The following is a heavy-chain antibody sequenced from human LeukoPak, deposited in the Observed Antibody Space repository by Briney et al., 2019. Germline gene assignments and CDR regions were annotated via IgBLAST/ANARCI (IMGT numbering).Heavy chain of an antibody. V-gene: IGHV4-34*01. CDR2: INHSGST. CDR1: GGSFSGYY. J-gene: IGHJ6*03. Sequence: SETLSLTCAVYGGSFSGYYWSWIRQPPGKGLEWMGEINHSGSTNYNPSLKSRVTISVDTSKNQFSLRLSSVTAADTAVYYCARVGSGSPSDYFYYTAVGGKGTTATVSS. D-gene: IGHD6-25*01. CDR3: ARVGSGSPSDYFYYTAV.